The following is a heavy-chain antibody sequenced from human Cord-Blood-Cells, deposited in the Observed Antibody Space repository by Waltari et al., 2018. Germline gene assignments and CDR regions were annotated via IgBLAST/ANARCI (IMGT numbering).Heavy chain of an antibody. CDR2: IYHSVRT. J-gene: IGHJ4*02. CDR3: AREGGLVD. V-gene: IGHV4-30-2*01. Sequence: QLQLQESGSGLVKPSQTLSLTCAVSGGSISSGGYSWSWIRQPPGKGLEWIGYIYHSVRTYYNPSLKRRVTISVDSSKNQFSLKLSSVTAADTAVYYCAREGGLVDWGQGTLVTVSS. CDR1: GGSISSGGYS. D-gene: IGHD3-16*01.